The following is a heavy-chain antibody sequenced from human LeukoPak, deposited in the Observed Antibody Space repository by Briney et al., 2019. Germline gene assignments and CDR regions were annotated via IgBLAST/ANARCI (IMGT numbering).Heavy chain of an antibody. D-gene: IGHD3-10*01. CDR1: GYTFTSYG. V-gene: IGHV1-18*01. CDR3: ARTYGSGSSNWFDP. CDR2: ISAYNGNT. J-gene: IGHJ5*02. Sequence: EASVKVSCKASGYTFTSYGISWVRQAPGQGLEWMGWISAYNGNTNYAQKLQGRVTMTTDTSTSTAYMELRSLRSDDTAVYYCARTYGSGSSNWFDPWGQGTLVTVSS.